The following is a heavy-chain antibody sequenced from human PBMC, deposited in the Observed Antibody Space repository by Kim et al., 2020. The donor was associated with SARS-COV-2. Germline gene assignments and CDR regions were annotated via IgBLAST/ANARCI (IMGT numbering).Heavy chain of an antibody. CDR3: ARDGGSSPRYCSGGSCYGFDY. CDR2: IYYSGST. J-gene: IGHJ4*02. CDR1: GGSISSSSYY. V-gene: IGHV4-39*07. D-gene: IGHD2-15*01. Sequence: SETLSLTCTVSGGSISSSSYYWGWIRQPPGKGLEWIGSIYYSGSTYYNPSLKSRVTISVDTSKNQFSLKLSSVTAADTAVYYCARDGGSSPRYCSGGSCYGFDYWGQGTLVTVSS.